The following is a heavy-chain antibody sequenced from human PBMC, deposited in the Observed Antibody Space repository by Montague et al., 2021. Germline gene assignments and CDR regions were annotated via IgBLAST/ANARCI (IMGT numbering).Heavy chain of an antibody. J-gene: IGHJ3*02. D-gene: IGHD6-13*01. CDR3: ARNLASAAPGAFDI. V-gene: IGHV3-74*01. CDR2: ITHDGSST. Sequence: SLRLSCAASGFSFSSYWMHWVRQAPGKGLLWVSRITHDGSSTTFVDSVKGRFTTSRDNAKATLYLQMNSLRVEETAVYYCARNLASAAPGAFDIWGKGKMVTVSS. CDR1: GFSFSSYW.